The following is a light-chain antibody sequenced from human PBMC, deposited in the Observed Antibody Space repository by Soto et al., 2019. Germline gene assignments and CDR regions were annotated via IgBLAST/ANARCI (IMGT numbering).Light chain of an antibody. V-gene: IGLV1-51*01. Sequence: QSVLTQPPSVSAAPGQKVTISCSGSSSNIGNNYVSWYQQLPGTAPKLLIYDNNKRPSGIPDRFSGSKSGTSATLGITGLQTRDEADYYCGTSDSSLSAVVFGGGTKLTVL. CDR1: SSNIGNNY. CDR3: GTSDSSLSAVV. J-gene: IGLJ2*01. CDR2: DNN.